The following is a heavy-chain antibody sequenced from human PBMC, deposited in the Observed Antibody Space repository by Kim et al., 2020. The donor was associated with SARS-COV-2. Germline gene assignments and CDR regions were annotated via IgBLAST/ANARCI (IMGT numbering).Heavy chain of an antibody. Sequence: SETLSLTCTVSGGSISSYYWSWIRQPPGKGLEWIGYIYYSGSTNYNPSLKSRVTISVDTSKNQFSLKLSSVTAADTAVYYCARDRLNSFIDYWGQGTLVT. V-gene: IGHV4-59*13. J-gene: IGHJ4*02. D-gene: IGHD5-18*01. CDR3: ARDRLNSFIDY. CDR2: IYYSGST. CDR1: GGSISSYY.